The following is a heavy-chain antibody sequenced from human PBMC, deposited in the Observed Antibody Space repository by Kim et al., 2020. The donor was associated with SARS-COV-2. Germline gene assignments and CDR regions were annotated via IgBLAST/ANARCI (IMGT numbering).Heavy chain of an antibody. Sequence: SETLSLTCTVSGGSISSGGYYWSWIRQHPGKGLEWIGYIYYSGSTYYNPSLKSRVTISVDTSKNQFSLKLSSVTAADTAVYYCARNQLPRGAFDIWGQGTMVTVSS. J-gene: IGHJ3*02. CDR3: ARNQLPRGAFDI. CDR1: GGSISSGGYY. D-gene: IGHD1-7*01. CDR2: IYYSGST. V-gene: IGHV4-31*03.